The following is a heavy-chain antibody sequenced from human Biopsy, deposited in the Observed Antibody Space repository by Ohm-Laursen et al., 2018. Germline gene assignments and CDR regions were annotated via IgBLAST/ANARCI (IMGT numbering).Heavy chain of an antibody. J-gene: IGHJ4*02. CDR2: ISPYNGDT. CDR3: ARDRWPHVTLLGLVVFDF. D-gene: IGHD3-3*01. Sequence: ASVKVSCKASGYTFTNYGIRWVRQAPGQGLEWMGWISPYNGDTDYAQKLQGRVTMTTDTSTSTAYMDLRSLRSDDTAVYYCARDRWPHVTLLGLVVFDFWGQGTLVIVSS. V-gene: IGHV1-18*01. CDR1: GYTFTNYG.